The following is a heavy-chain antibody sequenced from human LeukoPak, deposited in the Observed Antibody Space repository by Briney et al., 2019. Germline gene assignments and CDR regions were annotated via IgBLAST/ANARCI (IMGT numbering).Heavy chain of an antibody. V-gene: IGHV4-30-4*01. J-gene: IGHJ5*02. CDR3: ARGLRGIMIRGAITDLNWFDA. D-gene: IGHD3-10*01. CDR1: GGSISSGDYY. CDR2: IYNSGST. Sequence: PSQTLSFTCTVSGGSISSGDYYWPWIRQPPGKGLDSIGYIYNSGSTHYNSSLKSRLTISVDTSKNQFSLKLSSVTAADTAVYYCARGLRGIMIRGAITDLNWFDAWGQGTLVSVSS.